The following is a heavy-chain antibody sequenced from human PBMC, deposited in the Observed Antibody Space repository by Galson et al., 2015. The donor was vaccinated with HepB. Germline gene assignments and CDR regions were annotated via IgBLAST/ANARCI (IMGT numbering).Heavy chain of an antibody. V-gene: IGHV3-48*02. CDR2: ISSGSTIK. CDR1: GFTFSDYS. CDR3: ARVRKSPVY. J-gene: IGHJ4*02. Sequence: SLRLSCAVSGFTFSDYSMNWVRQAPGKGLEWISYISSGSTIKYYADSVKGRFTISRDNAKSSVYLQMSSLRDDDTAIYYCARVRKSPVYWGQGTLVTVSS.